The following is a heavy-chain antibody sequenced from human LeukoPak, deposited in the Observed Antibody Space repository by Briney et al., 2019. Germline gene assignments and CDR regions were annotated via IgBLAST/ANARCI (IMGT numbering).Heavy chain of an antibody. CDR2: INPSGGST. V-gene: IGHV1-46*01. Sequence: EASVKVSCKASGYTFTSYYMHWVRQAPGQGLERMGIINPSGGSTSYAQKFQGRVTMTRDTSTSTVYMELSSLRSEDTAVYYCARDLQGDILTGYRLDPWGQGTLVTVSS. CDR3: ARDLQGDILTGYRLDP. J-gene: IGHJ5*02. D-gene: IGHD3-9*01. CDR1: GYTFTSYY.